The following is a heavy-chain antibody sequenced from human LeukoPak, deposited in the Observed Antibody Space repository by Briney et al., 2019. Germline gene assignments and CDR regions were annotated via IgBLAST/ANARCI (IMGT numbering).Heavy chain of an antibody. Sequence: ASVNLSCTVSGYNFEILGTSWVRHTPGQRLGWRGGISAYHGNTNYAHKFQGRVTVTTDTSTSTAYMDLRSLTSDDTAVYYCARTLGGDNVVMATEFDLWGRGTLVTVSS. D-gene: IGHD5-24*01. CDR3: ARTLGGDNVVMATEFDL. V-gene: IGHV1-18*04. J-gene: IGHJ2*01. CDR1: GYNFEILG. CDR2: ISAYHGNT.